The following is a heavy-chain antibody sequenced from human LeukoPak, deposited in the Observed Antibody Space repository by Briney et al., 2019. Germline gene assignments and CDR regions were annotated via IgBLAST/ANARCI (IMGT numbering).Heavy chain of an antibody. D-gene: IGHD6-13*01. V-gene: IGHV3-23*01. J-gene: IGHJ4*02. CDR2: ISGSGGST. CDR1: GFTFSSYA. CDR3: AKTSPPYSSSWYGY. Sequence: PGASLRLSCAASGFTFSSYAMSWVRQAPGKGLEWVSAISGSGGSTYYADSVKGRFTISRDNSKNTLYLQMNSLRDEDTAVYYCAKTSPPYSSSWYGYWGQGTLVTVSS.